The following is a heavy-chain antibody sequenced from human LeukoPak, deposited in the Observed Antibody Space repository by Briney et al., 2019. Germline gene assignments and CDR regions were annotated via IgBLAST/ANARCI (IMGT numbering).Heavy chain of an antibody. CDR2: IRGKANSYAT. V-gene: IGHV3-73*01. J-gene: IGHJ4*02. CDR1: GFTFSDSA. CDR3: TRRLVDVVATIDY. D-gene: IGHD5-12*01. Sequence: GGSLKLSCAASGFTFSDSAIHWVRQASGKGLEWVGRIRGKANSYATACAASVKGRFTISRDDSENTAYLQMNSLKTEDTAVYYCTRRLVDVVATIDYWGQGTLVTVSS.